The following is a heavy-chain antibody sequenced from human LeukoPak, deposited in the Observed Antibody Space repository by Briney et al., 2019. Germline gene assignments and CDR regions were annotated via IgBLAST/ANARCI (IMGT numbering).Heavy chain of an antibody. Sequence: PGGSLRLSCAASGFAFSSYGMHWVRQAPGKGLEWVAFIRYDGSNKYYADSVKGRFTISRDNSKNTLYLQMNSLRAEDTAVYYCVAGNGWLGDYWGQGTLVTVSS. CDR1: GFAFSSYG. CDR2: IRYDGSNK. D-gene: IGHD6-19*01. CDR3: VAGNGWLGDY. J-gene: IGHJ4*02. V-gene: IGHV3-30*02.